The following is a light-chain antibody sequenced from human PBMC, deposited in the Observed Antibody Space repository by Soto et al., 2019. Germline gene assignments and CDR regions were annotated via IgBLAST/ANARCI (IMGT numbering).Light chain of an antibody. Sequence: EIVLTPSPATLSLSPGERATLSCRASQRVSNTYLAWYQQKPGQAPRLLIYGVSSRATGIPDRFSGSGSGTDFTLTISRLEPEDFAVYYCQQYSSSPVTFGGGTKVDIK. CDR1: QRVSNTY. V-gene: IGKV3-20*01. J-gene: IGKJ4*01. CDR2: GVS. CDR3: QQYSSSPVT.